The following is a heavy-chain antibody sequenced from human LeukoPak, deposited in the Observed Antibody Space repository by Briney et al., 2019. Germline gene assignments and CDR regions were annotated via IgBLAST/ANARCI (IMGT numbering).Heavy chain of an antibody. D-gene: IGHD3-22*01. CDR1: GFTFSDYY. V-gene: IGHV3-74*01. CDR2: ISTDGTAT. J-gene: IGHJ4*02. Sequence: AGGSLRLSCAASGFTFSDYYMSWIRQAPGKGLVWVSRISTDGTATIYADSVKGRFTISRDNAKNTLYLQMNSLRAEDTAVYYCARDSDYYDSSGLDHWGQGTLVTVSS. CDR3: ARDSDYYDSSGLDH.